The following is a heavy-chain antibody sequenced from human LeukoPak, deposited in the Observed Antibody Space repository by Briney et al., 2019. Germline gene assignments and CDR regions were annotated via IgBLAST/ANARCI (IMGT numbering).Heavy chain of an antibody. D-gene: IGHD3-3*01. CDR1: GGSISSTSYY. CDR3: ARDPDFWSGYYNFDY. V-gene: IGHV4-39*07. Sequence: SETLSLTCTVSGGSISSTSYYWGWIRQPPGKGLEWIGSISYSGTTYYNPSLKSRVTISVDTPKNQFSLKLNSVTAADTAVYYCARDPDFWSGYYNFDYWGQGTLVTVSS. CDR2: ISYSGTT. J-gene: IGHJ4*02.